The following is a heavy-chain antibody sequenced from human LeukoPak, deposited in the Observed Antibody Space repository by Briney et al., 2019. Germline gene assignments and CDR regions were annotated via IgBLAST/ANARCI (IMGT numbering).Heavy chain of an antibody. V-gene: IGHV3-15*01. J-gene: IGHJ3*02. CDR2: IKSKTDDGTA. CDR1: GFTFSNAW. CDR3: TTGKCGVVNDAFDI. Sequence: AGSLRLPCAASGFTFSNAWMNWVRQAPGKGLQWVGRIKSKTDDGTADYAAPVKGRFTISRDDSKNSLYLQMNSLKTEKRDVYYCTTGKCGVVNDAFDILGQGTMVTVSP. D-gene: IGHD3-3*01.